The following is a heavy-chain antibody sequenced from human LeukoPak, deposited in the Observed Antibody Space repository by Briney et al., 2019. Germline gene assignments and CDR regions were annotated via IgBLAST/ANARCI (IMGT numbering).Heavy chain of an antibody. V-gene: IGHV5-51*01. CDR3: ARGNSGWYLSV. CDR2: IYPGYPDT. CDR1: GYSFTSYW. D-gene: IGHD6-19*01. Sequence: GESLKISCKGSGYSFTSYWMGWVGQMPGKGLGWMGIIYPGYPDTRYRPSFQGQVTISPDKSIRTAYLQWSSLKAQDTAMYYCARGNSGWYLSVWGQGTLVTVSS. J-gene: IGHJ4*02.